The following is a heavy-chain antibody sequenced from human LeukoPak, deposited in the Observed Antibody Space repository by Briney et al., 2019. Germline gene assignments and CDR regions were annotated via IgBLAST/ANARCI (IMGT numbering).Heavy chain of an antibody. Sequence: ASVKVPCKASGYTFTTYSMHWVRQAPGQGLEWMAIINLSGGSTDYTQKFQGRVTVTRDTSTSTVYMELSSLRSEDTAVYYCVRHNHMDVWGQGTTVTVSS. CDR1: GYTFTTYS. CDR3: VRHNHMDV. V-gene: IGHV1-46*01. J-gene: IGHJ6*02. CDR2: INLSGGST.